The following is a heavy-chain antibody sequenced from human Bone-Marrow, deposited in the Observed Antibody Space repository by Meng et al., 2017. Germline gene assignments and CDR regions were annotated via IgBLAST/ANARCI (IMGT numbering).Heavy chain of an antibody. CDR2: IYSAGNT. Sequence: EVQFVETRGSLIQPGGSLRLSCAASGFTVNRKYMTWVRQAPGKGLEWVSVIYSAGNTIYADSVKGRFTISRDNSKNTLFLQMNSLRAEDTAVYYCASSNCDGDCYLDYWGRGLLVTVSS. D-gene: IGHD2-21*02. CDR1: GFTVNRKY. J-gene: IGHJ4*02. CDR3: ASSNCDGDCYLDY. V-gene: IGHV3-53*02.